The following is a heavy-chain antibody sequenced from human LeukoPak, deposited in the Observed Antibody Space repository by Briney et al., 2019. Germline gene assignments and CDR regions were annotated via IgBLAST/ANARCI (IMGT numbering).Heavy chain of an antibody. V-gene: IGHV3-7*03. Sequence: GGSLRLSCAASGFTFSSYWMNWARQAPGKGLEWVASINHNGNVNYYVDSVRGRFTISRDNARNSLYLQMCNLRAEDTAVYFCARGGGLDVWGQGATVTVSS. D-gene: IGHD3-16*01. CDR3: ARGGGLDV. CDR1: GFTFSSYW. CDR2: INHNGNVN. J-gene: IGHJ6*02.